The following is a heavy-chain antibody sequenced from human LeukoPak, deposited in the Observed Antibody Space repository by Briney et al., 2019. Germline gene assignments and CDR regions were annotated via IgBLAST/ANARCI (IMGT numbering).Heavy chain of an antibody. CDR1: GYTFTGYY. CDR2: INPNSGGT. Sequence: ASVKVSCKASGYTFTGYYMHWVRQAPGQGLEWMGWINPNSGGTNYAQKFQGRVTMTRDTSISTAYMELSRLRSDDTAVYYCARVIFPYDSSGYSLQPFDYWGQGTLVTVSS. CDR3: ARVIFPYDSSGYSLQPFDY. V-gene: IGHV1-2*02. D-gene: IGHD3-22*01. J-gene: IGHJ4*02.